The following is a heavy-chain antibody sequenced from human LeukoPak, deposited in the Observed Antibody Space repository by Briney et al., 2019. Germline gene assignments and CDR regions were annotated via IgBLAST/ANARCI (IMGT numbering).Heavy chain of an antibody. CDR3: ARDRPTGRSRGVVVQ. CDR1: GFTFDTYA. CDR2: TSSGGTYI. J-gene: IGHJ4*02. V-gene: IGHV3-21*01. D-gene: IGHD2-15*01. Sequence: PGGSLRLSCAASGFTFDTYAMTWVRQAPGKGLEWVSSTSSGGTYIYYAESVRGRSTISGDNTKNFLYLQLSTLRVEDTAVYYCARDRPTGRSRGVVVQWGQGTLVTVSS.